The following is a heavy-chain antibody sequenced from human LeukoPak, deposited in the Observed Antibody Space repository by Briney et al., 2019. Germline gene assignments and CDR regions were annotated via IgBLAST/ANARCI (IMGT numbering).Heavy chain of an antibody. J-gene: IGHJ4*01. CDR3: SRGLDSRKLGY. V-gene: IGHV4-31*03. CDR2: IHPSRML. D-gene: IGHD3-22*01. CDR1: GASFNSDDQY. Sequence: SETLSLTCTVSGASFNSDDQYWNWIRQSPGKGLEWIGSIHPSRMLYNNPSLESRVTMSRDTSKNQFSLNLNSVTAADTAVYFCSRGLDSRKLGYWGQESWSPSPQ.